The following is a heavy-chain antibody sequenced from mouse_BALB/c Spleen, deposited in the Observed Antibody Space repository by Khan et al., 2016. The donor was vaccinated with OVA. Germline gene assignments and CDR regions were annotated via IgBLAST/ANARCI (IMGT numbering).Heavy chain of an antibody. J-gene: IGHJ1*01. CDR1: GDTFISYY. Sequence: QVQLQQSGLELVNPGASVKMSCKASGDTFISYYIHWVKQRPGQGLEWIGWIYPGDGRTKYNEKFKGKTTLTADKSSSTAYMLLSSLTSEDSAIYFCAISYYGSFWYFDVWGAGTMVTVSS. D-gene: IGHD1-1*01. CDR2: IYPGDGRT. V-gene: IGHV1S56*01. CDR3: AISYYGSFWYFDV.